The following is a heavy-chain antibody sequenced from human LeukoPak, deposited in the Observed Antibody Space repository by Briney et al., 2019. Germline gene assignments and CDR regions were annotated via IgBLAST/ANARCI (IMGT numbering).Heavy chain of an antibody. CDR2: ISPGGGTT. J-gene: IGHJ4*02. V-gene: IGHV3-23*01. CDR1: GFTFGDYA. Sequence: GALRLSCTASGFTFGDYAMSWVRQSPARGLEWVASISPGGGTTYYADYVKGRFTISRDNSNNTLYVQMNSLRAEDTAVYYCAKVRSGSANWALRIFDNWGQGTLVTVSS. CDR3: AKVRSGSANWALRIFDN. D-gene: IGHD1-1*01.